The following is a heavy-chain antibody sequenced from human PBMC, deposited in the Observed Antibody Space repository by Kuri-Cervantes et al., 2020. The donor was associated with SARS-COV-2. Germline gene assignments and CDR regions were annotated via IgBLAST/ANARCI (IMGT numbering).Heavy chain of an antibody. V-gene: IGHV1-8*01. CDR1: ETTFPNYD. CDR3: ATPRGDFWSGYPHSFDY. CDR2: MNPNSGNT. J-gene: IGHJ4*02. Sequence: ASVKVSCKTPETTFPNYDINWVRQATGQGLEWMGWMNPNSGNTGYAQKFQGRVTMTRNTSISTAYMELSSLRSEDTAVYYCATPRGDFWSGYPHSFDYWGQGTLVTVSS. D-gene: IGHD3-3*01.